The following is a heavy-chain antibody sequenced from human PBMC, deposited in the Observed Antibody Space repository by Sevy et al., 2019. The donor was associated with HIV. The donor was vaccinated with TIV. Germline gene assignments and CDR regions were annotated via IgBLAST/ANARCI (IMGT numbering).Heavy chain of an antibody. CDR2: ISYDGSNK. Sequence: GSLRLSCAASGFTFSSYGMHWVRQAPGKGLEWVAVISYDGSNKYYADSVKGRFTISRDNSKNTLYLQMNSLRAEDTAVYYCAKEDGRAVAYYFYYYYGMDVWGQGTTVTVSS. CDR3: AKEDGRAVAYYFYYYYGMDV. V-gene: IGHV3-30*18. CDR1: GFTFSSYG. J-gene: IGHJ6*02. D-gene: IGHD6-19*01.